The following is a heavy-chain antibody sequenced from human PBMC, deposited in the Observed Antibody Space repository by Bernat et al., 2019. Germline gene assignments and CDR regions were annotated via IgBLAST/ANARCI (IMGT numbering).Heavy chain of an antibody. CDR2: IWYDGSNK. Sequence: QVQLVESGGGVVQPGRSLRLSCAASGFTFSSYGMHWVRQAPGKGLEWVAVIWYDGSNKYYADSVKGRFTISRDNSKNTLYLKMNSLRAEDTAVYYCARSPIAVAGTIYYYYMDVWGKGTTVTVSS. V-gene: IGHV3-33*01. J-gene: IGHJ6*03. CDR3: ARSPIAVAGTIYYYYMDV. D-gene: IGHD6-19*01. CDR1: GFTFSSYG.